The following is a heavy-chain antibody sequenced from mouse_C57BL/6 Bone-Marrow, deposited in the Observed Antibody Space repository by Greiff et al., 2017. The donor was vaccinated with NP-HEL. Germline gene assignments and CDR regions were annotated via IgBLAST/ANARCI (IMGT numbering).Heavy chain of an antibody. J-gene: IGHJ2*01. D-gene: IGHD1-1*01. CDR1: GYTFTSYW. Sequence: QVQLQQPGTELVKPGASVKLSCKASGYTFTSYWMHWVKQRPGQGLEWIGNINPSNGGTNYIEKFKSKATLTVDKSSSTAYMQLSSLTSEDSAVYYCVSHLITTVVFDYWGQGTTLTVSS. CDR2: INPSNGGT. CDR3: VSHLITTVVFDY. V-gene: IGHV1-53*01.